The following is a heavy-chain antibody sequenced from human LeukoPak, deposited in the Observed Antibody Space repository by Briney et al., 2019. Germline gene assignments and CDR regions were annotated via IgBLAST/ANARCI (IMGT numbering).Heavy chain of an antibody. D-gene: IGHD2-21*01. Sequence: GASVKVSCKASGYTFTGYAMHWVREAPGQRLEWMGWINAGNGNTKYSQKFQGRVTITRDTSASTAYMELSSLRSEDTAVYYCARDPTMGRLLGPFDIWGQGTMVTVSS. CDR2: INAGNGNT. CDR1: GYTFTGYA. J-gene: IGHJ3*02. V-gene: IGHV1-3*01. CDR3: ARDPTMGRLLGPFDI.